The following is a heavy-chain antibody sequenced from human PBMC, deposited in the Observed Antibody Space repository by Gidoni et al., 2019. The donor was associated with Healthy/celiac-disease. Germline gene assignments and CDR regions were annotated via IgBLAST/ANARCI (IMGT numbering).Heavy chain of an antibody. CDR3: ARDRDTMVRGVPKGGYYYYGMDV. J-gene: IGHJ6*02. V-gene: IGHV3-30-3*01. D-gene: IGHD3-10*01. CDR1: GFTLSSYA. CDR2: ISYDGSNK. Sequence: QVQLVVSGGGVVQPGRSLRLSCAASGFTLSSYAMHWVRQAPGKGLEWVAVISYDGSNKYYADSVKGRFTISRDNSKNTLYLQMNSLRAEDTAVYYCARDRDTMVRGVPKGGYYYYGMDVWGQGTTVTVSS.